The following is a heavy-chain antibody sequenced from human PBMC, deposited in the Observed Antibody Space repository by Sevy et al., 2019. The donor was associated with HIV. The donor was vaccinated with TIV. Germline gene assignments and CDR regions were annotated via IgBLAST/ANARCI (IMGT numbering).Heavy chain of an antibody. Sequence: ASVKVSCKASGGTFSSYAFSWVRQAPGQGLEWMGEIIASFGTTNYAQNFQGRVTITADESTSTTYMELSSLRSEDTAVYYCARGITTMFGGGYYFDSWGQGILVTVSS. CDR2: IIASFGTT. V-gene: IGHV1-69*13. CDR1: GGTFSSYA. CDR3: ARGITTMFGGGYYFDS. J-gene: IGHJ4*02. D-gene: IGHD1-26*01.